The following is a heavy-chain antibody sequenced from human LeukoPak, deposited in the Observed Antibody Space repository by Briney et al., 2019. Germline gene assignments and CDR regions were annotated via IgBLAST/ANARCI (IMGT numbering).Heavy chain of an antibody. CDR1: GGSISSSSYY. V-gene: IGHV4-39*01. J-gene: IGHJ4*02. CDR3: ARRGSGSYFKPYYFDY. CDR2: IYYSGST. Sequence: SSETLSLTCSVSGGSISSSSYYWGWIRQPPGKGLEWIVSIYYSGSTYYNPSLKSRVTISVDTSKNQFSLKLSSVTAADTAVYYCARRGSGSYFKPYYFDYWGQGTLVTVSS. D-gene: IGHD3-10*01.